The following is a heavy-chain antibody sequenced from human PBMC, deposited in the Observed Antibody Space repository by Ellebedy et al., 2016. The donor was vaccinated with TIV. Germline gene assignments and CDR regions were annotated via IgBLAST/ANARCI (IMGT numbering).Heavy chain of an antibody. CDR1: GFTFSTYA. V-gene: IGHV3-23*01. CDR3: ARAGGRHSTGSGFY. J-gene: IGHJ4*02. D-gene: IGHD2-2*01. CDR2: LTTGGVT. Sequence: GESLKISCVVSGFTFSTYAMRWFRQAPGKGLEWVSALTTGGVTFYADSVKGRFTISRENAKNSLYLQLSNLRAEDTAVFYCARAGGRHSTGSGFYWGQGTRVTVST.